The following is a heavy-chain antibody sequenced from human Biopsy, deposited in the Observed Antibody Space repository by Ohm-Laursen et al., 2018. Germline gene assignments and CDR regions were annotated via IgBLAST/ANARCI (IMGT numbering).Heavy chain of an antibody. CDR2: ISSSGSPA. J-gene: IGHJ4*02. CDR3: GGYYYDVSGSYFDF. V-gene: IGHV3-48*03. CDR1: GFALNTYE. D-gene: IGHD3-22*01. Sequence: SLRLSCSASGFALNTYEMNWVRQAPGKGLEWVSYISSSGSPAYYSDSVKGRFTVSRDNAKNSIYLQMNSLRAEDTAVYYCGGYYYDVSGSYFDFWGQGALLTVSS.